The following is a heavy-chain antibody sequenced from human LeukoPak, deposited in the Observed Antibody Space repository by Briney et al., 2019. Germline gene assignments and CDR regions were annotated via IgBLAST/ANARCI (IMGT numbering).Heavy chain of an antibody. CDR1: GFTVITND. Sequence: GGSLRLSCAASGFTVITNDMTWVREAPGKALEWVSVLYSDGNTKYADSVQGRFTISRDNSKNTLYLEMNSLSPDDTAVYYCARGVEPLAANTLAYWGQGTLVTVSS. J-gene: IGHJ4*02. CDR3: ARGVEPLAANTLAY. D-gene: IGHD1-14*01. V-gene: IGHV3-53*01. CDR2: LYSDGNT.